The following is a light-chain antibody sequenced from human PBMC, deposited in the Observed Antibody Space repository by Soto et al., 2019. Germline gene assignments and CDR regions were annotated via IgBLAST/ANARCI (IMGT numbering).Light chain of an antibody. J-gene: IGKJ1*01. CDR1: QSITASY. Sequence: EVVLTQSPDTLSLSPGDRATLSCRASQSITASYLAWYQQKPGRAPRLVIYGTITRATGVPYRFSGSGSGSDFTLTISRLEPEDFAVYYCQQYGSSALTFGPGTKVEIK. V-gene: IGKV3-20*01. CDR2: GTI. CDR3: QQYGSSALT.